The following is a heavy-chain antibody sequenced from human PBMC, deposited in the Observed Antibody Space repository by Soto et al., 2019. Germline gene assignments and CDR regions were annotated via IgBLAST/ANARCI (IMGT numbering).Heavy chain of an antibody. V-gene: IGHV3-23*01. D-gene: IGHD3-10*01. J-gene: IGHJ4*02. CDR3: AESNYHGSGSPYDY. CDR2: LTPRGFNT. CDR1: GFTFSDRA. Sequence: EVQLLESGGDLVQPGGSLRLSCAASGFTFSDRAMTWVRQAPGKGLEWVSALTPRGFNTYYTDSVRGRFTIYRDNSRNTLYLEMKSLRAEDTATYYCAESNYHGSGSPYDYWGQGTLVTVSS.